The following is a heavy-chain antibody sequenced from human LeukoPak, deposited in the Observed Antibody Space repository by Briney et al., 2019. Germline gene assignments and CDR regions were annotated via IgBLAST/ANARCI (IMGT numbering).Heavy chain of an antibody. CDR3: ADGIAARPARNYYGMDV. CDR2: INHSGST. V-gene: IGHV4-34*01. D-gene: IGHD6-6*01. Sequence: SETLSLTCAVHGGSFSGYYWSWIRQPPGKGLEWIGEINHSGSTNYNPSLKSRVTISVDTSKNQFSLKLSSVTAADTAVYYCADGIAARPARNYYGMDVWGQGTTVTVSS. J-gene: IGHJ6*02. CDR1: GGSFSGYY.